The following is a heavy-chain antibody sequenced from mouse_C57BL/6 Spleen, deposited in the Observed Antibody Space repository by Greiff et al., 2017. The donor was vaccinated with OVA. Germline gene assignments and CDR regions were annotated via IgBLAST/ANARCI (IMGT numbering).Heavy chain of an antibody. D-gene: IGHD1-1*01. CDR2: IYPGDGDT. CDR1: GYAFSSYW. Sequence: QVQLKQSGAELVKPGASVKISCKASGYAFSSYWMNWVKQRPGKGLEWIGQIYPGDGDTNYNGKFKGKATLTADKSSSTAYMQLSSLTSEDSAVYFCARWIPYYYGSSYEAMDYWGQGTSVTVSS. CDR3: ARWIPYYYGSSYEAMDY. J-gene: IGHJ4*01. V-gene: IGHV1-80*01.